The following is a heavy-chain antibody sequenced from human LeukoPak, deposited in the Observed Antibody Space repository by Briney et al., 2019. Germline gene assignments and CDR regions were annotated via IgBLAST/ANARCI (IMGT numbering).Heavy chain of an antibody. V-gene: IGHV4-59*01. CDR2: IYYSGST. CDR1: GGSTSSYY. J-gene: IGHJ6*03. Sequence: SEPLSLTCTVSGGSTSSYYWSWIRQPPGKGLEWIGYIYYSGSTNYNPSLKSRVTISVDTSKNQFSLKLNSVTAADTAVYFCARTTEGGYTYDYFYYYYMDVWGKGTTVTISS. D-gene: IGHD5-18*01. CDR3: ARTTEGGYTYDYFYYYYMDV.